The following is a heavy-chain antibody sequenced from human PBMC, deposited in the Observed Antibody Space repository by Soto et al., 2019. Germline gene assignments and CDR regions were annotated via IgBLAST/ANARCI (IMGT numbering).Heavy chain of an antibody. CDR2: ISGSVNTI. CDR3: AHPRGYGVFDAYDI. J-gene: IGHJ3*02. Sequence: PWGSLRLSCAASGFTFSRYEMNCVRQAPGKGLEWVSAISGSVNTIYYADSVQGRFTISRDNSMDTLYLQMNSLRVEDTAVYYCAHPRGYGVFDAYDIWGQGTMVTVSS. CDR1: GFTFSRYE. D-gene: IGHD4-17*01. V-gene: IGHV3-23*01.